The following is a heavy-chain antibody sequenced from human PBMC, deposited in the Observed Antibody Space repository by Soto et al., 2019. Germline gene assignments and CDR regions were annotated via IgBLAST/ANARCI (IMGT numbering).Heavy chain of an antibody. V-gene: IGHV1-18*01. J-gene: IGHJ4*02. CDR3: ARDINIAAAGTYDY. CDR1: GGTFTSYG. D-gene: IGHD6-13*01. CDR2: ISAYNGNT. Sequence: ASVKVSCKASGGTFTSYGISWVRQAPGQGLEWMGWISAYNGNTNYAQKLQGRVTMTTDTSTSTAYMELRSPRSDDTAVYYCARDINIAAAGTYDYWGQGTLVTVS.